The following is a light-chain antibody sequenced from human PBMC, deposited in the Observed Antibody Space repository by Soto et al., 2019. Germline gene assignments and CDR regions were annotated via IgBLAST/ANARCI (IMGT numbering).Light chain of an antibody. CDR2: GNS. CDR1: SSNIGAGYD. V-gene: IGLV1-40*01. CDR3: QSYDRSLSGHVV. J-gene: IGLJ2*01. Sequence: QSVLTQPPSVSGAPGQRVTISCTGSSSNIGAGYDVHWYQQLPGTAPKLLIYGNSNRTSGVPDRFSGSKSGTSASLAVTGLQAEDEADYYCQSYDRSLSGHVVFGGGTKLTV.